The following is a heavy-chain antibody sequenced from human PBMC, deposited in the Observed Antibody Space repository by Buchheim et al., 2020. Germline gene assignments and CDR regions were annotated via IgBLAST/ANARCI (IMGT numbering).Heavy chain of an antibody. V-gene: IGHV4-34*01. CDR3: ARGCPPIAAADYGMDV. Sequence: QVQLQQWGAGLLKPSETLSLTCAVYGGSFSGYYWSWIRQPPGKGLEWIGEINHSGSTNYNPSLKSRVTISVDTSKNTFSRKLSSVTAADTAVYYCARGCPPIAAADYGMDVWGQGTT. CDR2: INHSGST. D-gene: IGHD6-13*01. CDR1: GGSFSGYY. J-gene: IGHJ6*02.